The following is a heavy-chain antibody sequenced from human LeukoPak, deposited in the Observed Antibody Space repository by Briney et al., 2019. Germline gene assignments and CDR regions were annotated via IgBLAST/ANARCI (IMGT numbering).Heavy chain of an antibody. CDR1: GFTVSSNY. Sequence: GGSLRLSCAASGFTVSSNYMSWVRQAPGKGLEWVSVIYSGGSTYYADSVKGRFTISRDNSKNTLYLQMNSLRAEDTAVYYCARGSRFGAAYYFDFWGQGTLVTVSS. J-gene: IGHJ4*02. CDR2: IYSGGST. D-gene: IGHD3-16*01. CDR3: ARGSRFGAAYYFDF. V-gene: IGHV3-66*01.